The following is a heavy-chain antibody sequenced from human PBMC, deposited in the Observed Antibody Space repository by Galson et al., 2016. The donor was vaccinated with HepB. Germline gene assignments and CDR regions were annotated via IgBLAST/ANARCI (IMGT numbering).Heavy chain of an antibody. V-gene: IGHV3-23*01. CDR3: AKDRGRISHYYGMDV. CDR2: IRGSGVNT. D-gene: IGHD2-15*01. Sequence: SLRLSCAASGFTFSSYAMNWVRQALGKGLVWVSGIRGSGVNTYYADSVKGRFTISRDNSMNTLYLQINSLRAEDTAIYYCAKDRGRISHYYGMDVWGQGTTVIVSS. CDR1: GFTFSSYA. J-gene: IGHJ6*02.